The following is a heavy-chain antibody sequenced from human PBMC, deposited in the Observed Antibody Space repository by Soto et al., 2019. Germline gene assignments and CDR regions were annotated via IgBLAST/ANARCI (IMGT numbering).Heavy chain of an antibody. CDR3: ARAPRGYQPLRDAFDI. CDR1: GGSITSSRYY. CDR2: IYYSGST. J-gene: IGHJ3*02. Sequence: PAETLSLTCTVSGGSITSSRYYLGRIPPGPGKGLEWIGYIYYSGSTNYNPSLKSRVTISVDTSKNQFSLKLSSVTAADTAVYYCARAPRGYQPLRDAFDIWGQGTMVTVSS. D-gene: IGHD2-2*01. V-gene: IGHV4-61*05.